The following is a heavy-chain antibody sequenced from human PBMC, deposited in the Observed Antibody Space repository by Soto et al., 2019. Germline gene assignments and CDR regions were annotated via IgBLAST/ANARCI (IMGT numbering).Heavy chain of an antibody. J-gene: IGHJ4*02. CDR2: ISGSGGST. CDR1: GFTFSSYA. Sequence: EVQLLESGGGLVQPGGSLRLSCAASGFTFSSYAMSWVRQAPGKGLEWASAISGSGGSTYYADSVKGRFTISRDNSKNTLYLQMNSLRAEDTAVYYCAKVPAGYSGYEGGDYWGQGTLVTVSS. V-gene: IGHV3-23*01. D-gene: IGHD5-12*01. CDR3: AKVPAGYSGYEGGDY.